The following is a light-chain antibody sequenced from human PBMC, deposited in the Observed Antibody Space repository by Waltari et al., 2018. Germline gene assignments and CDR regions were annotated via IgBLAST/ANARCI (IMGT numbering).Light chain of an antibody. Sequence: VSVALGQTVRITCQGDSLRRFYASWYQQRPGQAPILVLYGQNNRPSGIPDRFSGSTSGNTASLTITRAQAEDEGDYFCHSRDTTSTRLFGGGTRVTV. V-gene: IGLV3-19*01. CDR2: GQN. CDR1: SLRRFY. J-gene: IGLJ2*01. CDR3: HSRDTTSTRL.